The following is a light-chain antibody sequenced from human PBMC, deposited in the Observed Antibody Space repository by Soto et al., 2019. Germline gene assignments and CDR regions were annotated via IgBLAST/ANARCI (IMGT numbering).Light chain of an antibody. V-gene: IGKV3-11*01. J-gene: IGKJ4*01. CDR1: QSVGGY. CDR2: GAS. CDR3: QQRSEWPPLT. Sequence: EIVLTQSPATLSLSPGERATLSCRASQSVGGYLAWYQQKPGQPPRLLIYGASNRATGIPARFSGSGSGTDFTLTISSLEPEDAAIYYCQQRSEWPPLTFGGGTKVEIK.